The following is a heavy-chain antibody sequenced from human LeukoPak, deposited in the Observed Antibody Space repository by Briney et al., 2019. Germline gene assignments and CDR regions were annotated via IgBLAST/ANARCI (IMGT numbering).Heavy chain of an antibody. D-gene: IGHD3-22*01. CDR2: IYYSGST. CDR3: ARHEYYYDSSGLSGFDY. CDR1: GGSISSSSYY. V-gene: IGHV4-39*01. J-gene: IGHJ4*02. Sequence: PSETLSLTCIVSGGSISSSSYYWGWIRQPPGKGLEWIGSIYYSGSTYYNPSLKSRVTISVDTSKNQFSLKLSSVTAADTAVYYCARHEYYYDSSGLSGFDYWGQGTLVTVSS.